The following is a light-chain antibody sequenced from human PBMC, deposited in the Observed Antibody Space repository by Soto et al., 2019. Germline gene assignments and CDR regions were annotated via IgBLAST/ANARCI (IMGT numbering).Light chain of an antibody. CDR2: EVS. V-gene: IGLV2-23*02. J-gene: IGLJ2*01. Sequence: QSALTQPASVSGSPGQSITISCTGTSSDVGSYNLVSWYQQLPGKAPKLMIYEVSKRPSGVSNRFSGSKSGNTASLTISGLQAEDEADYYCCSSSAVVFGGGTKVTVL. CDR1: SSDVGSYNL. CDR3: CSSSAVV.